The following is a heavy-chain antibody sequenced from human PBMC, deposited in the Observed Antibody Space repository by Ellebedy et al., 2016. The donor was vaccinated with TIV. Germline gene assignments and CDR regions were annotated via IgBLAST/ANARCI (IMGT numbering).Heavy chain of an antibody. V-gene: IGHV3-7*03. J-gene: IGHJ5*02. Sequence: GESLKISXAASGFTFSSYWMSWVRQAPGKGLEWVANIKQDGSEKYYVDSVKGRFTIPRDNAKNSLYLQMNSLRAEDTAVYYCARLQMTTTFNRFDPWGQGTLVTVSS. CDR2: IKQDGSEK. CDR3: ARLQMTTTFNRFDP. D-gene: IGHD4-17*01. CDR1: GFTFSSYW.